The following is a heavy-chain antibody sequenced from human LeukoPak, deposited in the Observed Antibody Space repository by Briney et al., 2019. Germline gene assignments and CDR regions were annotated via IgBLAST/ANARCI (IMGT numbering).Heavy chain of an antibody. V-gene: IGHV1-69*04. CDR3: ARAGGLGSLDY. Sequence: GASVKVSCKASGYTFTSYGISWVRQAPGQGLEWMGRIIPILGIANYAQKFQGRVTITADKSTSTAYMELSSLRSEDTAVYYCARAGGLGSLDYWGQGTLVTVSS. CDR1: GYTFTSYG. J-gene: IGHJ4*02. CDR2: IIPILGIA. D-gene: IGHD1-26*01.